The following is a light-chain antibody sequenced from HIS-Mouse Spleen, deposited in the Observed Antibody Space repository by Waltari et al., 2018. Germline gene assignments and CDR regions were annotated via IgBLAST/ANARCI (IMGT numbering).Light chain of an antibody. V-gene: IGLV2-14*01. J-gene: IGLJ3*02. Sequence: QSALTQPASVSGSPGQSSNISCTGTSSDVGGYNHVSWYQQHPGKAPKLMIYEVSNRPSGVSNRFSGSKSGNTASLTISGLQAEDEADYYCSSYTSSSTLVFGGGTKLTVL. CDR1: SSDVGGYNH. CDR3: SSYTSSSTLV. CDR2: EVS.